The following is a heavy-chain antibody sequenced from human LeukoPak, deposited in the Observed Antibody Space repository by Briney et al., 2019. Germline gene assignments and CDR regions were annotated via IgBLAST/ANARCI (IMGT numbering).Heavy chain of an antibody. CDR2: ISSSSSYI. Sequence: GGSLRLSCAASGFTFSSYSMNWVRQAPGKGLEWVSSISSSSSYIYYADSVKGRFPISRDNAKNSLYLQMNSLRAEDTAVYYCARGYGSGSEFDYWGQGTLVTVSS. CDR3: ARGYGSGSEFDY. CDR1: GFTFSSYS. J-gene: IGHJ4*02. D-gene: IGHD3-10*01. V-gene: IGHV3-21*01.